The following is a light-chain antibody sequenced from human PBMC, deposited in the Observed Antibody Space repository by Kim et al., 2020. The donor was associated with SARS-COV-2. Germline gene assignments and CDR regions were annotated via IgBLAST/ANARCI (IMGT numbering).Light chain of an antibody. CDR1: SRDVGGYNF. V-gene: IGLV2-8*01. Sequence: GQSVTISCTGTSRDVGGYNFVSWYQQHPGKAPKLMISEVTKRPSGVPDRFSGSKSGNTASLTVSGLQAEDEADYYCSSFAGSNNYVFGSGTKVTVL. CDR3: SSFAGSNNYV. J-gene: IGLJ1*01. CDR2: EVT.